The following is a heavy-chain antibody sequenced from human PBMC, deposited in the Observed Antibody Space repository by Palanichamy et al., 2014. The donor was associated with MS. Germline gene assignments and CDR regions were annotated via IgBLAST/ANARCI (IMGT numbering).Heavy chain of an antibody. V-gene: IGHV4-38-2*01. J-gene: IGHJ4*02. CDR1: GYSLTSGYY. CDR3: ARVRDYYGSGSFYSDY. Sequence: QVLLQESGPGLVKPSETLSLTCAVSGYSLTSGYYWGWTRQPPGKGLEWIGSMYHSGHTFYNPSLKSRVTMSVDTSTNQFSLKLTSVTAADTAVYYCARVRDYYGSGSFYSDYWGQGTRVTVSS. CDR2: MYHSGHT. D-gene: IGHD3-10*01.